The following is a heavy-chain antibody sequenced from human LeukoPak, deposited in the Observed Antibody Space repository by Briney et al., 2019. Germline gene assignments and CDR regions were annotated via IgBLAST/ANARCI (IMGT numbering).Heavy chain of an antibody. Sequence: GASVKVSCKASGYTFTNYGISWVRQAPGQWLEWMGWISAYNGNTNYAQKLQGRVTMTTDTSTRTAYMELRSLRSDDTAVYYCARGLRFGEGGNWFDPWGQGTLVTVSS. CDR2: ISAYNGNT. CDR3: ARGLRFGEGGNWFDP. J-gene: IGHJ5*02. D-gene: IGHD3-3*01. CDR1: GYTFTNYG. V-gene: IGHV1-18*01.